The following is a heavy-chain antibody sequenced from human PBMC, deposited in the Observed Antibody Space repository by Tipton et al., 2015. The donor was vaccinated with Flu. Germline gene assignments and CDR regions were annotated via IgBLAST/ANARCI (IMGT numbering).Heavy chain of an antibody. V-gene: IGHV3-21*01. D-gene: IGHD3-10*01. CDR1: GSTFSSYS. J-gene: IGHJ4*02. CDR3: ARDRLVRGVFDY. CDR2: ISSSSSYI. Sequence: GSLRLSCAASGSTFSSYSMNWVRQAPGKGLEWVSSISSSSSYIYYADSVKGRFTISRDNAKNSLYLQMNSLRAEDTAVYYCARDRLVRGVFDYWGQGTLVTVSS.